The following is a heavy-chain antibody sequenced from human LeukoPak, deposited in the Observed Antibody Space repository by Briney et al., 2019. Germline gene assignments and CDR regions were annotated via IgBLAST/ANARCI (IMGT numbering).Heavy chain of an antibody. CDR3: ASRTYCGSTSCPNAFDI. D-gene: IGHD2-2*01. V-gene: IGHV1-2*02. CDR1: GYTFTGYY. CDR2: INPNSGGT. Sequence: ASVKVSCKASGYTFTGYYMHWVRQAPGQGLEWMGWINPNSGGTNYAQKFQGRVTMTRDTSISTAYMEPSRLRSDDTAVYYCASRTYCGSTSCPNAFDIWGQGTMVTVSS. J-gene: IGHJ3*02.